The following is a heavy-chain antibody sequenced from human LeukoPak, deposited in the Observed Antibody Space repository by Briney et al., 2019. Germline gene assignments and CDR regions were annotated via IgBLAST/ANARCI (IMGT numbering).Heavy chain of an antibody. Sequence: PSETLSLTCTVSGGSISSSSYYWGWIRQPPGKGLEWIGSIYYSGSTYSNPSLQSRVTISVDTSKNQFSLKLSSVTAADTAVYYCARHRLDPLYYYYYMDVWGKGTTVTISS. CDR2: IYYSGST. CDR3: ARHRLDPLYYYYYMDV. D-gene: IGHD6-19*01. J-gene: IGHJ6*03. CDR1: GGSISSSSYY. V-gene: IGHV4-39*01.